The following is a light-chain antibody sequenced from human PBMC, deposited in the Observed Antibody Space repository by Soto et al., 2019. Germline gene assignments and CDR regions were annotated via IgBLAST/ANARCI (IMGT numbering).Light chain of an antibody. V-gene: IGLV2-14*01. Sequence: QSALTQPASVSASPGQSIPISCTGTSSDVGGYNYVSWYQQHPGKAPKLIIYEVNHRPSGVSNRFSGSKSGNTASLTISGLQPEDEADYYCTSYTSRNTYFFGSGTKLTVL. CDR1: SSDVGGYNY. CDR2: EVN. J-gene: IGLJ1*01. CDR3: TSYTSRNTYF.